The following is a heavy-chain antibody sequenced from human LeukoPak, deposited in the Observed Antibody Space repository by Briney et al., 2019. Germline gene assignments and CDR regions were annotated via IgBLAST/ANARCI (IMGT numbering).Heavy chain of an antibody. Sequence: SLRLSCAASGFTFDDYAMHWVRQAPGKGLEWVSGISWNSGSIGYADSVKGRFTISRDNAKNSLYLQMNSLRAEDTALYYCAKDTGYYYDSSGYYSFGYWGQGTLVTVSS. V-gene: IGHV3-9*01. D-gene: IGHD3-22*01. J-gene: IGHJ4*02. CDR3: AKDTGYYYDSSGYYSFGY. CDR2: ISWNSGSI. CDR1: GFTFDDYA.